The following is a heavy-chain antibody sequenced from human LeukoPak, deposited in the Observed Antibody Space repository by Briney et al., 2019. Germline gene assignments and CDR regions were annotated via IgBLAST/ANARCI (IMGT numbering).Heavy chain of an antibody. CDR3: AGRDNSFDS. D-gene: IGHD1-26*01. V-gene: IGHV4-39*02. Sequence: SETLSLTCSVSGGSISSHNHHWDWLRQPPGNGLEWIGSIQHSGVTYSTPSLRSRLTLSVDMSKNHFSLNLSSVTAADTAVYYCAGRDNSFDSWGPGTLVTVPS. CDR1: GGSISSHNHH. CDR2: IQHSGVT. J-gene: IGHJ4*02.